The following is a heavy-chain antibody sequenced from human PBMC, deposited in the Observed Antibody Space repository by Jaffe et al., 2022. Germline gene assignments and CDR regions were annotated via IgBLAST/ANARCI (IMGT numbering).Heavy chain of an antibody. CDR3: ARRQWLPPDWYFDL. V-gene: IGHV4-61*02. Sequence: QVQLQESGPGLVKPSQTLSLTCTVSGGSISSGSYYWSWIRQPAGKGLEWIGRIYTSGSTNYNPSLKSRVTISVDTSKNQFSLKLSSVTAADTAVYYCARRQWLPPDWYFDLWGRGTLVTVSS. CDR2: IYTSGST. CDR1: GGSISSGSYY. J-gene: IGHJ2*01. D-gene: IGHD5-12*01.